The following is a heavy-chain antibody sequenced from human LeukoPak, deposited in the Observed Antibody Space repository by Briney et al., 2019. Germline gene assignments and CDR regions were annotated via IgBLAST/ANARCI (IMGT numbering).Heavy chain of an antibody. J-gene: IGHJ6*03. D-gene: IGHD6-19*01. V-gene: IGHV4-38-2*02. Sequence: PSETLSLTCTVSGYSISSGYYWGWIRQPPGKGLEWIGSIYHSGSTYYNPSLKSRVTISVDTSKNQFSLKLSSVTAAGTAVYYCARAYSSGWSYYYYYYMDVWGKGTTVTVSS. CDR3: ARAYSSGWSYYYYYYMDV. CDR2: IYHSGST. CDR1: GYSISSGYY.